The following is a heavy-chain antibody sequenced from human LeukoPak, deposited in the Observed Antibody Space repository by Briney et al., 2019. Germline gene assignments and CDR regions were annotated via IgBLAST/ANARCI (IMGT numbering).Heavy chain of an antibody. D-gene: IGHD6-13*01. Sequence: ASLKVSCKASVYTFTGYYMHWVRQAPGQGPEWMGWINPKSGDTNYAQKFQGRVTMTRDTSISTVYMELTNLRSDDTAVYYCARVPLPAAAGPFDYWGQGTPVTVSS. V-gene: IGHV1-2*02. CDR2: INPKSGDT. CDR3: ARVPLPAAAGPFDY. J-gene: IGHJ4*02. CDR1: VYTFTGYY.